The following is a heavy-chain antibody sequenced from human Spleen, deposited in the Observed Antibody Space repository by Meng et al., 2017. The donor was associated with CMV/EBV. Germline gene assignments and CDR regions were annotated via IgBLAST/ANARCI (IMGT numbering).Heavy chain of an antibody. CDR3: AREGYGGNSVPSSEFDY. CDR2: INPNTGDT. D-gene: IGHD4-23*01. V-gene: IGHV1-2*02. Sequence: ASVKVSCKASGYSFTGYFMHWVRQAPGQGLEWMGWINPNTGDTNYAQKFQGRVTMTRDTSIRTAYMDLRRLKYDDTAVYYCAREGYGGNSVPSSEFDYWGQGTLVTVSS. J-gene: IGHJ4*02. CDR1: GYSFTGYF.